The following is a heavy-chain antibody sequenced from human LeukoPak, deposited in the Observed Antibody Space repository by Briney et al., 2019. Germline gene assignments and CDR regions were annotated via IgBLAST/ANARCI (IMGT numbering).Heavy chain of an antibody. V-gene: IGHV1-2*06. J-gene: IGHJ4*02. CDR2: INPNSGGT. Sequence: GASVEVSCKASGYTFTGYYMHWVRQAPGQGLEWMGRINPNSGGTNYAQKFQGRVTMTRDTSISTAYMELSRLRSDDTAVYYCARPEYYYDSSGYPAYWGQGTLVTVSS. CDR1: GYTFTGYY. D-gene: IGHD3-22*01. CDR3: ARPEYYYDSSGYPAY.